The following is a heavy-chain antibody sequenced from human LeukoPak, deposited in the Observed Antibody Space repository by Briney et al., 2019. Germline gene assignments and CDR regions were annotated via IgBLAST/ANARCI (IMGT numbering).Heavy chain of an antibody. CDR3: AREEVIIAAGFDY. CDR1: GYTFTCYG. CDR2: ISAYNGNT. V-gene: IGHV1-18*01. D-gene: IGHD6-13*01. J-gene: IGHJ4*02. Sequence: ASVTVSRTASGYTFTCYGNSWMRQAPAQGLEWMGWISAYNGNTNFAQKLQSRGTMTTDTSTSTAYIELRSLRSDDTAVDYCAREEVIIAAGFDYWGQGTLVTVSS.